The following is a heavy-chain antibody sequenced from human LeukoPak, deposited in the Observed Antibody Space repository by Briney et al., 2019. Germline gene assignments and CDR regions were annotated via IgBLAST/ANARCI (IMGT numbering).Heavy chain of an antibody. Sequence: VASVKVSCKASGYTFTGYYMHWVRQAPGQGLEWMGWINPNSGGTNYAQKFQGRVTMTRDTSISTAYMELSRLRSDDTAVYYCASSGGVTTLNWFDPWGQGTLVTVSS. V-gene: IGHV1-2*02. J-gene: IGHJ5*02. CDR2: INPNSGGT. D-gene: IGHD4-17*01. CDR3: ASSGGVTTLNWFDP. CDR1: GYTFTGYY.